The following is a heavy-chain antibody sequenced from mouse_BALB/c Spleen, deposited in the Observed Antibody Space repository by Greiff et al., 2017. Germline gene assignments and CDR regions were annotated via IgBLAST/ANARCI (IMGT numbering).Heavy chain of an antibody. D-gene: IGHD4-1*02. J-gene: IGHJ3*01. CDR1: GFNIKDTY. CDR2: IDPANGNT. V-gene: IGHV14-3*02. Sequence: EVKLVESGAELVKPGASVKLSCTASGFNIKDTYMHWVKQRPEQGLEWIGRIDPANGNTKYDPKFQGKATITADTSSNTAYLQLSSLTSEDTAVYYCARSGFPQLGQGAWFAYWGQGTLVTVSA. CDR3: ARSGFPQLGQGAWFAY.